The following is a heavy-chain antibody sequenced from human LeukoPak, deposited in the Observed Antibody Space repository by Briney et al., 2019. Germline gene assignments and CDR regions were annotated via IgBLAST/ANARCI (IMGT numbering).Heavy chain of an antibody. V-gene: IGHV3-74*01. J-gene: IGHJ4*02. Sequence: GGSLRLSCAASGFTFSNYWMHWVRQAPGKGLVWVSRISTDGSTTTYADSVKGRFTISRDNAKTTLYLQMNSLRAEDTAVYYCARFSVVVAGYDYWGQGTLVTVSS. CDR3: ARFSVVVAGYDY. CDR2: ISTDGSTT. CDR1: GFTFSNYW. D-gene: IGHD6-19*01.